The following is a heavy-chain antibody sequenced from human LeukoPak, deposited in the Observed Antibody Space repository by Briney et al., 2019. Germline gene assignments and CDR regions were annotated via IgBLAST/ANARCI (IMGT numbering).Heavy chain of an antibody. CDR1: GFTFSSYT. CDR2: ISTMSSYM. D-gene: IGHD1-26*01. V-gene: IGHV3-21*01. CDR3: ARMGSGSYLDY. Sequence: PGGSLRLSCAASGFTFSSYTMNWVRQAPGKGLERVSSISTMSSYMYYADSVKGRFTISRDNAKNSLFLQMNSLRAEDTAVYYCARMGSGSYLDYWGQGTLVTVSS. J-gene: IGHJ4*02.